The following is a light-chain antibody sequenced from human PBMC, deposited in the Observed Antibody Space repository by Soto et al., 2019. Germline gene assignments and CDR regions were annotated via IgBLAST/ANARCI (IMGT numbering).Light chain of an antibody. J-gene: IGLJ3*02. Sequence: QSALTQPASVSGSPGQSITISCTGSSSDVGSYNLVSWHQQYPGKSPKLMIYEGSKRPSGVSNRFSGSKSGNTASLTISGLQAEDEADDYCCSYAGRSTLVFGGGTKLTVL. CDR3: CSYAGRSTLV. V-gene: IGLV2-23*01. CDR2: EGS. CDR1: SSDVGSYNL.